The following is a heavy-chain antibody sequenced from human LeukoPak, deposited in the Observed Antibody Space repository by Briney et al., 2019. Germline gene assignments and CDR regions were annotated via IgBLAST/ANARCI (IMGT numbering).Heavy chain of an antibody. V-gene: IGHV1-46*01. CDR3: ARVKVYYYYMDV. CDR1: GDTFTGYY. J-gene: IGHJ6*03. CDR2: INPSGGST. Sequence: ASVKVSCKTSGDTFTGYYMHWVRQAPGQGLEWMGIINPSGGSTSYAQKFQGRVTMTRDTSTSTVYMELSSLRSEDTAVYYCARVKVYYYYMDVWGKGTTVTISS.